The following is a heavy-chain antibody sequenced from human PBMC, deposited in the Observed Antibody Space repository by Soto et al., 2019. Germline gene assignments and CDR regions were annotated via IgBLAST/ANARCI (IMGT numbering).Heavy chain of an antibody. CDR3: ERDMAASGSYYTDY. CDR2: ISPYKGNT. Sequence: ASVKVSCKTSGYTFSSVGISRVRQAPGQGLEWWGWISPYKGNTHNAQGLQGRVTMTTDTSTSTAYMELRSLRSDDTAVYYCERDMAASGSYYTDYWGQGTLVTVSS. D-gene: IGHD3-10*01. J-gene: IGHJ4*02. CDR1: GYTFSSVG. V-gene: IGHV1-18*01.